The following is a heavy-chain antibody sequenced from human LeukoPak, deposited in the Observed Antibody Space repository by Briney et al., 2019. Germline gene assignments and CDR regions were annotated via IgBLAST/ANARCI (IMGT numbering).Heavy chain of an antibody. J-gene: IGHJ4*02. CDR1: GGSFSGYY. Sequence: SETLSLTCAVYGGSFSGYYWSWIRQPPGKGLEWIGEINHSGSANYNPSLKSRVTISVDTSKNQFSLKLSSVTAADTAVYYCARRVLGYYYTAWGQGTLVTVSS. D-gene: IGHD3-22*01. V-gene: IGHV4-34*01. CDR3: ARRVLGYYYTA. CDR2: INHSGSA.